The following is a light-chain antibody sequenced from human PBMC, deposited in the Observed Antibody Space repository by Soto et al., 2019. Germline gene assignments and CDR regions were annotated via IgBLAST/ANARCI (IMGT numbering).Light chain of an antibody. CDR2: KVS. V-gene: IGKV2-30*01. Sequence: DVVLTQSPFSLPVALGQPASISCRSSQSLEFSDGDTYLNWFYQRPGQSPRRLIYKVSKRASGVPDRFSGSGSGTDFTLKISRVEAEDVGVYFCMQNIHWPWTFGQGTKVDI. J-gene: IGKJ1*01. CDR1: QSLEFSDGDTY. CDR3: MQNIHWPWT.